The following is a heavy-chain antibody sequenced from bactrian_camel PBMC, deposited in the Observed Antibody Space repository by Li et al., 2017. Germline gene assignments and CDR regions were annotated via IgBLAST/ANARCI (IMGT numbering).Heavy chain of an antibody. CDR1: GRTYSNWV. CDR2: IDSDGST. CDR3: AKGLTKYVLRSLGTE. Sequence: HVQLVESGGGSVQAGGSLRLSCAGSGRTYSNWVMGWFRQAPGKEREGVAFIDSDGSTSYADSVKGRFTITKDNAKSMVYLELNSLETKDMAWYYCAKGLTKYVLRSLGTERGQGTQVTVS. D-gene: IGHD6*01. V-gene: IGHV3S53*01. J-gene: IGHJ4*01.